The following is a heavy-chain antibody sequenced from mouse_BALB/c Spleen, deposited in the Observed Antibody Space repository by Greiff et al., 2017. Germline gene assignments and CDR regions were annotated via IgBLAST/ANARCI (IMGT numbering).Heavy chain of an antibody. CDR2: ISDGGSYT. CDR1: GFTFSDYY. D-gene: IGHD2-14*01. Sequence: EVMLVESGGGLVKTGGSLKLSCAASGFTFSDYYMYWVRQTPEKRLEWVATISDGGSYTYYPDSVKGRFTISRDNAKNNLYLQMSSLKSEDTAMYYCARGTTYYFDYWGQGTTLTVSS. J-gene: IGHJ2*01. V-gene: IGHV5-4*02. CDR3: ARGTTYYFDY.